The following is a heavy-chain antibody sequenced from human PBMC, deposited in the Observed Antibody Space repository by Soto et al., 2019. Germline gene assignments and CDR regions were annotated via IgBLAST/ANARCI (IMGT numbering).Heavy chain of an antibody. CDR2: ISYDGSNK. D-gene: IGHD3-10*01. CDR1: GFTFSTYA. CDR3: ARVSRGVVGRGAFDL. Sequence: QVKLVESGGGVVQPGRSLRLSCAASGFTFSTYALHWVRQAPGEGLEWVALISYDGSNKNYTDSVKGRFTVSRDTSKRTLYLKMNSLRAEDTAVYYCARVSRGVVGRGAFDLWGQGTTVTVSS. V-gene: IGHV3-30-3*01. J-gene: IGHJ3*01.